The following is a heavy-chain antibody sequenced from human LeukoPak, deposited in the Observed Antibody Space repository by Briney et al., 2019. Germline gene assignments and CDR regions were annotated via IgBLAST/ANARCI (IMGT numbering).Heavy chain of an antibody. CDR2: LYHSDSI. J-gene: IGHJ6*03. CDR3: ARQHDSYYYYYVDV. Sequence: PSETLSLTCAVYGGSFSGYYWVWLRQPPGKGLEWIGSLYHSDSIYYNPSLKSRVTMSVDTSKNQFSLSLSFVTAADTAVYYCARQHDSYYYYYVDVWGKGTTVTVSS. CDR1: GGSFSGYY. D-gene: IGHD3-3*01. V-gene: IGHV4-38-2*01.